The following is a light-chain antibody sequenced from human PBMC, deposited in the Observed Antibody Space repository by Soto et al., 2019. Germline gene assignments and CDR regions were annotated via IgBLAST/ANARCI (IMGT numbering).Light chain of an antibody. CDR2: DGS. J-gene: IGKJ3*01. CDR1: QSISSW. V-gene: IGKV1-5*01. CDR3: QHCRSYSPT. Sequence: DMQVTQSPSTLSASVGDTVTITCRASQSISSWLAWYQQKSGKAPKLLIHDGSTLQSGVPSRFSGSGSGTDFTLTTIGLQPDDFATYACQHCRSYSPTFGPGTTVAIK.